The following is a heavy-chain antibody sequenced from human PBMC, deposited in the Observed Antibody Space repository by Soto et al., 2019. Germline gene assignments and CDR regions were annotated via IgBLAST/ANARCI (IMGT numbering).Heavy chain of an antibody. Sequence: PGGTLRLSCAASGFTFSSYAMSWVRQAPGKGLEWVSAISGSGGSTYYADSVKGRFTISRDNPKNTLSLQMNSLRAEDTAVYYCAKVGSSGSYYLGVLDYWGQGTLVTVSS. CDR1: GFTFSSYA. D-gene: IGHD6-19*01. CDR3: AKVGSSGSYYLGVLDY. V-gene: IGHV3-23*01. J-gene: IGHJ4*02. CDR2: ISGSGGST.